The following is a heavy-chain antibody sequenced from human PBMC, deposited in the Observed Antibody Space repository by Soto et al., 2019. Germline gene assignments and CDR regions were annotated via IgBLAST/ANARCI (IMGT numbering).Heavy chain of an antibody. J-gene: IGHJ4*02. V-gene: IGHV4-38-2*01. CDR3: ARATGTLRSRNCDY. D-gene: IGHD1-1*01. CDR1: GYSISLGYY. CDR2: IYHTGST. Sequence: SETLSLTCAVSGYSISLGYYWTWIRQPPGKGLEWIGSIYHTGSTYYSKSLRSRLTMSVDTSKSQFSLRLSSVTAADTAVYYCARATGTLRSRNCDYWGQGSLVTVSS.